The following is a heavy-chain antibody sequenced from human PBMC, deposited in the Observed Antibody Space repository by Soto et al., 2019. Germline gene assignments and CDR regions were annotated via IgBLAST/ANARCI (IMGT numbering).Heavy chain of an antibody. CDR2: IRSKANSYAT. V-gene: IGHV3-73*02. J-gene: IGHJ4*02. Sequence: EVQLVESGGGLVQPGGSLKLFCAASGFTFSDSAMHWVRHTSGKGLEWVGRIRSKANSYATVYAASVKGRFTISRDDSKNTAYLQMNSLKTEDTAVYYCTRLESSGYYDYWGQGTLVTVSS. CDR3: TRLESSGYYDY. D-gene: IGHD3-22*01. CDR1: GFTFSDSA.